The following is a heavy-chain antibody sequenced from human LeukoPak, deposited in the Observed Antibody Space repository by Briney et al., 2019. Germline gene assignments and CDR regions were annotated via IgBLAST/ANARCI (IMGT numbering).Heavy chain of an antibody. Sequence: ASVKVSCKASGYTXTDYYMHWVRQAPGQGLEWMAWIIPNSGGTNYAQKFQGRVTMTRDTSISTAYMELSRLRSDDTAVYYCAFRRRDGYTFGYWGQGTLVTVSS. CDR2: IIPNSGGT. CDR3: AFRRRDGYTFGY. V-gene: IGHV1-2*02. J-gene: IGHJ4*02. D-gene: IGHD5-24*01. CDR1: GYTXTDYY.